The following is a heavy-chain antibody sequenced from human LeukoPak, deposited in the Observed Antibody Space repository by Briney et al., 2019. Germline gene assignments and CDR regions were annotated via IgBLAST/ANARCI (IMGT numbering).Heavy chain of an antibody. V-gene: IGHV1-69*13. D-gene: IGHD1-7*01. J-gene: IGHJ4*02. Sequence: SVKVSCKASGGTFSSYAISWVRQVPGQGLEWMGGIIPIFGTANYAQKFQGRVTITADESTSTAYMELSSLRSEDTAVYYCATEENLGLDYWGQGTLVTVSS. CDR3: ATEENLGLDY. CDR2: IIPIFGTA. CDR1: GGTFSSYA.